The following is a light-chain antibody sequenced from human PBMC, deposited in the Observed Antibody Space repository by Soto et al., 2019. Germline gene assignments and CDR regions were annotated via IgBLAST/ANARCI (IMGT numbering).Light chain of an antibody. J-gene: IGKJ4*01. CDR2: DAS. CDR1: QDISNY. V-gene: IGKV1-33*01. Sequence: DIQMTQSPSSLSASVGDRVTITCQASQDISNYLNWYQQKPGKAPKLLIYDASNLETGVPSRFNGSGSGTDFTFTISSLQPEDIATYYCQQYDNLPFGGGTKVEIK. CDR3: QQYDNLP.